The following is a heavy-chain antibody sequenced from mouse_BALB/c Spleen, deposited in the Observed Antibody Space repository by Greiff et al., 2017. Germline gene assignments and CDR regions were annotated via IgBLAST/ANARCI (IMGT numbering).Heavy chain of an antibody. Sequence: VQRVESGPGLVAPSQSLSITCTVSGFSLTGYGVNWVRQPPGKGLEWLGMIWGDGSTDYNSALKSRLSISKDNSKSQVFLKMNSLQTDDTARYYCAREPLTGTTWFAYWGQGTLVTVSA. V-gene: IGHV2-6-7*01. J-gene: IGHJ3*01. CDR2: IWGDGST. D-gene: IGHD4-1*01. CDR1: GFSLTGYG. CDR3: AREPLTGTTWFAY.